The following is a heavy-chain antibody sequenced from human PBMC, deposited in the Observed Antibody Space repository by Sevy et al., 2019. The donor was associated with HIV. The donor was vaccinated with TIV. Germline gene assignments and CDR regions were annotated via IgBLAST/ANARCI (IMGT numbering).Heavy chain of an antibody. CDR2: IYYSGST. CDR1: GGSVSSGSYY. D-gene: IGHD4-17*01. Sequence: SETLSLTCTVSGGSVSSGSYYWSWIRQPPGKGLEWIGYIYYSGSTNYNPSLKSRVTISVDTFKNQFSLKLSSVTAADTAVYYCARDRQSLFHYGGNSLDAFDIWGQGTMVTVSS. V-gene: IGHV4-61*01. CDR3: ARDRQSLFHYGGNSLDAFDI. J-gene: IGHJ3*02.